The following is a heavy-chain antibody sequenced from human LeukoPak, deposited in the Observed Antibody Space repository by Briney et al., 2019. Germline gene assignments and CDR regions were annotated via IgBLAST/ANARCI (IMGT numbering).Heavy chain of an antibody. D-gene: IGHD3-10*01. J-gene: IGHJ6*03. CDR1: GGSINSYY. CDR3: ARGPMVRGAKGLYYYYYYMDV. Sequence: ETLSLTCTVSGGSINSYYWSWIRQPPGKGLECIGYIHYTGSTNYNPSLKSRVTMSVDTSKNQFSLKLSSVTAADTAVYYCARGPMVRGAKGLYYYYYYMDVWGKGTTVTISS. V-gene: IGHV4-59*12. CDR2: IHYTGST.